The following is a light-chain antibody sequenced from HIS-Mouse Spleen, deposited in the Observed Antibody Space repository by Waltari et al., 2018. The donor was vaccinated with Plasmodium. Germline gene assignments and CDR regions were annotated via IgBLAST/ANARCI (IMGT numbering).Light chain of an antibody. CDR2: AAS. J-gene: IGKJ1*01. CDR3: QQNYNTWT. Sequence: DIQMTQSPSSLSASVGARVTITCRASQSISSYVNWYQQKPGKAPKLLIYAASSLQSGVPSRFSGSGSGTDFTLTISSLQPEDFATYYCQQNYNTWTFGQGTKVEIK. V-gene: IGKV1-39*01. CDR1: QSISSY.